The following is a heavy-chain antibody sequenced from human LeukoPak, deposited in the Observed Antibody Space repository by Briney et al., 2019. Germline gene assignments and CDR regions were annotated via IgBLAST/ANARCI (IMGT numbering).Heavy chain of an antibody. CDR2: IRSKANSYAT. D-gene: IGHD3-3*01. V-gene: IGHV3-73*01. CDR3: TRPNDFWSGYSY. CDR1: GFTFSGSA. J-gene: IGHJ4*02. Sequence: PGGSLRLSCAAPGFTFSGSAMHWVRQASGKGLEWVGRIRSKANSYATAYAASVKGRFTISRDDSKNTAYLQMNSLKTEDTAVYYCTRPNDFWSGYSYWGQGTLVTVSS.